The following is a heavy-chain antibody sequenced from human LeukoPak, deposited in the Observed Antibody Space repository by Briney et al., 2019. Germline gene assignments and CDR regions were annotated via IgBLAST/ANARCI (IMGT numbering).Heavy chain of an antibody. CDR2: IYSGGST. J-gene: IGHJ3*02. CDR3: ARGVAVAGTRGKAFDI. CDR1: GFTFSSYS. D-gene: IGHD6-19*01. V-gene: IGHV3-66*01. Sequence: GGSLRLSCAASGFTFSSYSMSWVRQAPGKGLEWVSVIYSGGSTYYADSVKGRFTISRDNSKNTLYLQMNSLRAEDTAVYYCARGVAVAGTRGKAFDIWGQGTMVTVSS.